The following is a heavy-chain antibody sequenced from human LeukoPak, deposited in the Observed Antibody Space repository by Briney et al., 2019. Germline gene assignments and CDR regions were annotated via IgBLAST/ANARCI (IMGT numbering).Heavy chain of an antibody. Sequence: GGSLRLSCAASGFTFSSYGMHWVRQAPGKGLEWVAFIRYDGSNKYYADSVKGRFTISRDSSKNTLYLQMNSLRAEDTAVYYCAKGARPMGIASRWGQGTLVTVSS. D-gene: IGHD6-13*01. CDR2: IRYDGSNK. CDR3: AKGARPMGIASR. V-gene: IGHV3-30*02. J-gene: IGHJ4*02. CDR1: GFTFSSYG.